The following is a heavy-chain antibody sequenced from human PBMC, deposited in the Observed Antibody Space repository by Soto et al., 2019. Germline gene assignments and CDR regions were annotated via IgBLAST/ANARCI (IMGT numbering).Heavy chain of an antibody. D-gene: IGHD1-1*01. CDR1: GGTFSRNA. J-gene: IGHJ6*02. V-gene: IGHV1-69*06. CDR2: IIPIFGSA. CDR3: ARDTTDARRPPHYYDMDD. Sequence: SVKVSCKASGGTFSRNAFSWVRQAPGQGLEWMGGIIPIFGSANYAQKFQGRVTITADRSTSTAYMELSSLRSDDTAVYYCARDTTDARRPPHYYDMDDWGQGTTVTVS.